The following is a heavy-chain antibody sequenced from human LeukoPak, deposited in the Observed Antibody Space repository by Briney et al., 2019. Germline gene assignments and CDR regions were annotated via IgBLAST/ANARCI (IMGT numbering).Heavy chain of an antibody. D-gene: IGHD6-13*01. CDR2: ISAYNGNT. V-gene: IGHV1-18*01. Sequence: ASVKVSCKASGYTFTSYGISWVRQAPGQGLEGMGWISAYNGNTNYAQKLQGRVTMTTDTSTSTAYMELRSLRSDDTAVYYCARKDSSSWYPQVDYWGQGTLVTVSS. CDR1: GYTFTSYG. CDR3: ARKDSSSWYPQVDY. J-gene: IGHJ4*02.